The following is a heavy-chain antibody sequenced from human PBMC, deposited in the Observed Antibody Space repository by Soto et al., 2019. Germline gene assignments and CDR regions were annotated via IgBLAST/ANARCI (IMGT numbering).Heavy chain of an antibody. CDR2: IYYSGST. CDR3: ARGFSNDGYSYDYRYQQYFDY. J-gene: IGHJ4*02. Sequence: PSETRSLTCTVSGGSISSGDYYWSWIRQPPGKGLEWIGYIYYSGSTYYNPSLKSRVTISVDTSKNQFSLKLSSVTAADTAVYYCARGFSNDGYSYDYRYQQYFDYWGQGTLVTVSS. CDR1: GGSISSGDYY. V-gene: IGHV4-30-4*01. D-gene: IGHD5-18*01.